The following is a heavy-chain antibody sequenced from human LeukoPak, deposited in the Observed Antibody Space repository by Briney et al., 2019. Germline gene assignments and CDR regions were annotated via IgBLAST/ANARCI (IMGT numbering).Heavy chain of an antibody. Sequence: GGSLRLSCAASGFTFSSYWMSWVRQAPGKGLEWVANIKQDGSEKYYVDSVKGRFTISRDNAKNSLYLQMNSLRAEDTAVYYCAREGGSYLYYYYYYMDVWGKGTTVTVSS. CDR1: GFTFSSYW. CDR2: IKQDGSEK. J-gene: IGHJ6*03. D-gene: IGHD1-26*01. CDR3: AREGGSYLYYYYYYMDV. V-gene: IGHV3-7*01.